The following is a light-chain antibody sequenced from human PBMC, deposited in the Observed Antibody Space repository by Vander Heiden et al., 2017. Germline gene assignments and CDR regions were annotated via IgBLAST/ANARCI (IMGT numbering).Light chain of an antibody. Sequence: QSVLTQPSSVTPASGQRETISCSGSTSNIEGNSVAWYQQVPGTVPKLLIYDNDKRPSGIPDRFSGSKSATSATLVITGLQTGDEANYYCGTWDSSLSVVVFGGETRLTVL. CDR3: GTWDSSLSVVV. CDR2: DND. CDR1: TSNIEGNS. J-gene: IGLJ2*01. V-gene: IGLV1-51*01.